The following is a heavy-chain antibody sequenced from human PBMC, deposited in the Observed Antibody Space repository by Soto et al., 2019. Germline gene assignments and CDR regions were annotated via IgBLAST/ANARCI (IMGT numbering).Heavy chain of an antibody. CDR1: GGSISSYY. V-gene: IGHV4-59*08. CDR2: IYYSGST. CDR3: SRHNDS. J-gene: IGHJ4*02. Sequence: QVQLQESGPGLVKPSETLSLTCTVSGGSISSYYWSWIRQPPGKGLEWIGYIYYSGSTNYNPSLKSPVTISLATSKKQFPLKLSSVTAADTAVYYCSRHNDSWGKGTLVTVSS.